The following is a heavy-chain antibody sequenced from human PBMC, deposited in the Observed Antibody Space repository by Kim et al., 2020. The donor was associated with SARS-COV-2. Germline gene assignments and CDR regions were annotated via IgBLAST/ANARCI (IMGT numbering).Heavy chain of an antibody. D-gene: IGHD6-13*01. CDR1: GGSISSSSYY. Sequence: SETLSLTCTVSGGSISSSSYYWGWIRQPPGKGLEWIGSIYYSGSTYYNPSLKSRVTISVDTSKNQFSLKLSSVTAADTAVYYCARHVGRRFIAAAPYYVDYWGQGTLVTVSS. V-gene: IGHV4-39*01. CDR3: ARHVGRRFIAAAPYYVDY. CDR2: IYYSGST. J-gene: IGHJ4*02.